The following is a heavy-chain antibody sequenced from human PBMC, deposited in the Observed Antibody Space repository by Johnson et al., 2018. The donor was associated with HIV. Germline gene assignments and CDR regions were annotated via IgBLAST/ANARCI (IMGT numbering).Heavy chain of an antibody. CDR3: AKDQGQCLVDAFDI. J-gene: IGHJ3*02. V-gene: IGHV3-30*02. Sequence: QVQLVESGGGVVQPGRSLRLSCAASGFTFSSYGMHWVRQAPGKGLEWVAFIRYDGSNKYYADSVKGRFTISRDNSKNTMYLQVNSLRAEDTAVYYCAKDQGQCLVDAFDIWGQGTMVTVSS. CDR2: IRYDGSNK. D-gene: IGHD3-16*01. CDR1: GFTFSSYG.